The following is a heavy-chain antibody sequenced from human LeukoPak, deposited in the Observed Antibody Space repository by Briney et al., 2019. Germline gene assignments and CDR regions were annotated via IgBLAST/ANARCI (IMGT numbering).Heavy chain of an antibody. J-gene: IGHJ4*02. CDR1: GYTFTSSD. V-gene: IGHV1-8*03. CDR3: ARVSGKLGTPRGIYHFDY. CDR2: MNPNSGNA. Sequence: GASVKVSCKASGYTFTSSDINWVRQATGQGLEWMGWMNPNSGNAGYAQKFQGRVTITRNTSISTAYMELSSLRSEDTAVYYCARVSGKLGTPRGIYHFDYWGQGTLVTVSS. D-gene: IGHD7-27*01.